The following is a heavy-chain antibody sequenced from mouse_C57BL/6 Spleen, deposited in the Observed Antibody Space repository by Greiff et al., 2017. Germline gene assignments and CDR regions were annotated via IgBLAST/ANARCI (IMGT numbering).Heavy chain of an antibody. D-gene: IGHD2-3*01. V-gene: IGHV5-17*01. J-gene: IGHJ4*01. CDR3: ARGGLLRILYYAMDY. CDR1: GFTFSDYG. CDR2: ISSGSSTI. Sequence: EVQGVESGGGLVKPGGSLKLSCAASGFTFSDYGMHWVRQAPEKGLEWVAYISSGSSTIYYADTVKGRFTISRDNAKNTLFLQMTSLRSEDTAMYYGARGGLLRILYYAMDYWGQGTSVTVSS.